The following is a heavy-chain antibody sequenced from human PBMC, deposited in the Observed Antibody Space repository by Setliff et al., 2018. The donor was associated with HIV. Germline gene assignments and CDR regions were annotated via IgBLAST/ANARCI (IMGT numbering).Heavy chain of an antibody. J-gene: IGHJ3*01. Sequence: PGGSLRLSCVASGFTFSSYAMHWVRQAPGKGLEWVANIKQDGNEEDYLDSVKGRFTISRDNAKNSLYLQMNSLRAEDSAVYYCVKSQSQWLRFDVFDLWGQGTMVTVSS. CDR3: VKSQSQWLRFDVFDL. V-gene: IGHV3-7*03. CDR1: GFTFSSYA. D-gene: IGHD5-12*01. CDR2: IKQDGNEE.